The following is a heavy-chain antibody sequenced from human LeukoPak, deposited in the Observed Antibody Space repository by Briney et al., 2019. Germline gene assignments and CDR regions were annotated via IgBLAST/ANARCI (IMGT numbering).Heavy chain of an antibody. CDR3: ARDLKGVYFDY. Sequence: SETLSLTCSVSGVSIIPEFWSWIRQPAGKGLEWIGRIFSSGSTNYNPSLKSRVNMSIDSSKNQFSLRLNSVTAADTAVYCCARDLKGVYFDYWGPGILVTVSS. CDR1: GVSIIPEF. J-gene: IGHJ4*02. D-gene: IGHD3-10*01. V-gene: IGHV4-4*07. CDR2: IFSSGST.